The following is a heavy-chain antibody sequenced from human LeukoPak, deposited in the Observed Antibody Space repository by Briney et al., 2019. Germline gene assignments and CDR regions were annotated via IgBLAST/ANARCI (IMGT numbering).Heavy chain of an antibody. CDR3: ARNDYGDRDFDY. J-gene: IGHJ4*02. V-gene: IGHV4-59*11. D-gene: IGHD4-17*01. CDR1: GGSISSHY. Sequence: ASETLSLTCTVSGGSISSHYWSWIRQPPGKGLEWIGYIYYSGSTNYNPSLKSRVTLSVDTSKNQFSLKLSSVTAADTAVYYCARNDYGDRDFDYWGQGTLVTVSS. CDR2: IYYSGST.